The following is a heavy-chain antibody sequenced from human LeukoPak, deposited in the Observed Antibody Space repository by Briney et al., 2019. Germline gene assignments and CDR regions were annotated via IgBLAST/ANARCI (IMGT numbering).Heavy chain of an antibody. V-gene: IGHV3-9*01. CDR2: ISWNSGSI. J-gene: IGHJ4*02. CDR3: AKDSSSWSLYYFDY. D-gene: IGHD6-13*01. CDR1: GFTFDGYA. Sequence: GGSLRLSCAASGFTFDGYAMHWVRQAPGKGLQWVSGISWNSGSIGYADSVEGRFTISRDNAKNSLYLQMNSLRAEDTALYYCAKDSSSWSLYYFDYWGQGTLVTVSS.